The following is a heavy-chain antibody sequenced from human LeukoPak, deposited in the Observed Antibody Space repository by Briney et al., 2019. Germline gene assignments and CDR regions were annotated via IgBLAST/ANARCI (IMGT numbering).Heavy chain of an antibody. D-gene: IGHD2-2*01. V-gene: IGHV3-23*01. CDR1: GFTFSSYA. J-gene: IGHJ4*02. Sequence: GGSLRLSCAASGFTFSSYAMSWVRQAPGKGLEWVSAISGSGGSTYYADSVKGRFTISRDNSKNTLYLQMNSLRAEDTDVYYCAKVTGGYCSSTSCPHFDYWGQGTLVTVSS. CDR2: ISGSGGST. CDR3: AKVTGGYCSSTSCPHFDY.